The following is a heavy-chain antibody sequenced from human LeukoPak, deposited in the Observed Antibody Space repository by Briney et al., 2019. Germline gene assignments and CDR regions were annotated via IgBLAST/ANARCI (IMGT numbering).Heavy chain of an antibody. J-gene: IGHJ4*02. V-gene: IGHV3-15*01. D-gene: IGHD3-3*01. CDR2: IKSKTDGGTT. Sequence: GGSLRLSCAASGFTLSNAWMSSVRQAPGKGLEWVGRIKSKTDGGTTDYAAPVKGRFTISRDDSKNTLYLQMNSLKTEDTAVYYCTTQYYDFWSGYSHWGQGTLVTVSS. CDR3: TTQYYDFWSGYSH. CDR1: GFTLSNAW.